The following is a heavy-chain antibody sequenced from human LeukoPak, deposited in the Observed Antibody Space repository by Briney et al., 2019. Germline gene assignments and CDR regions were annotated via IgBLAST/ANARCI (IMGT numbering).Heavy chain of an antibody. J-gene: IGHJ4*02. CDR1: GFTFSSYA. Sequence: GGSLRLSCAASGFTFSSYAMSWVRQAPGKGLEWASAISGSGGSTYYADSVKGRFTISRDNSKNTLYLQMNSLRAEDTAVYYCAKGKDDSSGWYFFYWGQGTLVTVSS. V-gene: IGHV3-23*01. CDR3: AKGKDDSSGWYFFY. D-gene: IGHD6-19*01. CDR2: ISGSGGST.